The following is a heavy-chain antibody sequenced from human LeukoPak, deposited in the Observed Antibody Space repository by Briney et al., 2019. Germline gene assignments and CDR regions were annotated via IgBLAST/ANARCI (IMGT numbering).Heavy chain of an antibody. D-gene: IGHD2-2*01. CDR1: GGSFSGYY. Sequence: SETLSLTCDVYGGSFSGYYWSWIRQPPGKGLEWIGEINHSGSTNYNPSLKSRVTISVDTSKNQFSLKLSSVTAADTAVYYCARYCSSTSCVDYWGQGTLVTVSS. CDR2: INHSGST. V-gene: IGHV4-34*01. J-gene: IGHJ4*02. CDR3: ARYCSSTSCVDY.